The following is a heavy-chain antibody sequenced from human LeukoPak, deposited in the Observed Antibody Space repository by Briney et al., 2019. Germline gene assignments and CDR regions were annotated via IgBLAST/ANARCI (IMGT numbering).Heavy chain of an antibody. CDR1: GGTFSSYA. J-gene: IGHJ3*02. V-gene: IGHV1-69*13. Sequence: ASVKVSCKAPGGTFSSYAISWVRQAPGQGLEWMGGIIPIFGTANYAQKFQGRVTITADESTSTAYMELSSLRSEDTAVYYCARNPVRIAFNTWAKGQWSPSLQ. D-gene: IGHD3-3*01. CDR2: IIPIFGTA. CDR3: ARNPVRIAFNT.